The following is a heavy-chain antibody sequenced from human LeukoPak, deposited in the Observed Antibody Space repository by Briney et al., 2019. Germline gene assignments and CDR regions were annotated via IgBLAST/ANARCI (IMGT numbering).Heavy chain of an antibody. J-gene: IGHJ4*02. CDR3: AAENRYCSGGSCYSDVY. D-gene: IGHD2-15*01. Sequence: SVKVSCKASGFTLTSSAMQWVRPARGQRLEWIGWIVVGSGNTNYAQKFQERVTITRDMSTSTAYMELSSLRSEDTAVYYCAAENRYCSGGSCYSDVYWGQGTLVTVSS. CDR1: GFTLTSSA. V-gene: IGHV1-58*02. CDR2: IVVGSGNT.